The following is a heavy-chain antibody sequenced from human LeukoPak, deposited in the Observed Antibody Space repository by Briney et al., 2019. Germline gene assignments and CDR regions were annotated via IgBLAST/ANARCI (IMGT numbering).Heavy chain of an antibody. J-gene: IGHJ3*02. D-gene: IGHD5-18*01. Sequence: SETPSLTCAVYGGSFSGYYWSWIRQPPGKGLEWIGEINHSGSTNYNPSLKSRVTISVDTSKNQFSLKLSSVTAADTAVYYCARSSWGVDTAFDIWGQGTMVTVSS. V-gene: IGHV4-34*01. CDR1: GGSFSGYY. CDR3: ARSSWGVDTAFDI. CDR2: INHSGST.